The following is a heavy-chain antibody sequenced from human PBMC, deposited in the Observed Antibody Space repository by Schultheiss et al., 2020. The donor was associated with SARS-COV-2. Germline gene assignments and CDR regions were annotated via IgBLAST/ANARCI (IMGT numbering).Heavy chain of an antibody. CDR1: GGSFSGYY. CDR2: INHSGST. V-gene: IGHV4-34*01. J-gene: IGHJ6*02. CDR3: ARDQSRGYNYGFYYYGMDV. Sequence: SETLSLTCAVYGGSFSGYYWSWIRQPPGKGLEWIGEINHSGSTNYNPSLKSRVTISVDTSKNQFSLKLSSVTAADTAVYYCARDQSRGYNYGFYYYGMDVWGQGTTVTVSS. D-gene: IGHD5-18*01.